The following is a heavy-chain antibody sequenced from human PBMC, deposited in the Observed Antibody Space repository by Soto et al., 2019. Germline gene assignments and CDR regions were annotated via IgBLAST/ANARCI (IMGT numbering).Heavy chain of an antibody. Sequence: SGPTLVNPKQTLILTCAFSGFSLSRKGMSVSWIRQPPGKALEFLALIDWEEEKFSSPSLRTRLTVSKDTSKSQVVLTLTNVDPVDTATYYCVHTGYSYDPFGYWGRGTLVTVSS. J-gene: IGHJ4*02. CDR3: VHTGYSYDPFGY. D-gene: IGHD5-18*01. V-gene: IGHV2-70*12. CDR1: GFSLSRKGMS. CDR2: IDWEEEK.